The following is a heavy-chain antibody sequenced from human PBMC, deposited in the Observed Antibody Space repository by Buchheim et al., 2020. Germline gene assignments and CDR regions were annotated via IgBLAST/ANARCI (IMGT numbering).Heavy chain of an antibody. CDR2: ISSSGSTI. Sequence: EVQLVESGGGLVQPGGSLRLSCAASGFTFSSYEMNWVRQAPGKWLEWVSYISSSGSTIYYADSVKGRFTISRDNAQNSLSLQMNSLRAEDTAVYYCARVYSSGWYGIDYWGQGTL. CDR3: ARVYSSGWYGIDY. D-gene: IGHD6-19*01. J-gene: IGHJ4*02. V-gene: IGHV3-48*03. CDR1: GFTFSSYE.